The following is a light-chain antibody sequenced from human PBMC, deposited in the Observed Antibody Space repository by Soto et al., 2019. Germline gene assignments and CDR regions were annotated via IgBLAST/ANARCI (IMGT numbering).Light chain of an antibody. CDR1: TGAVTSGHH. CDR3: LLYYGGATRV. CDR2: STS. Sequence: QAVVTQEPSLTVSPGGTVTLTCASSTGAVTSGHHPNWFQQKPGQAPRTLMYSTSNKHSWTPARFSGSLLGGKAALTVSGVQPEDEADYYCLLYYGGATRVFGPGTKLTVL. J-gene: IGLJ1*01. V-gene: IGLV7-43*01.